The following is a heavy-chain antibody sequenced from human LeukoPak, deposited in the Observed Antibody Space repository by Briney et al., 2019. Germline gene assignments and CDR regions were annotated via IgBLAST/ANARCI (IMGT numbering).Heavy chain of an antibody. V-gene: IGHV4-39*01. CDR2: IYYSGST. CDR3: ARQFATASADTRGYFDF. CDR1: GGSISGSSYY. Sequence: PSETLSLTCTVSGGSISGSSYYWGWIRQPPGKGLEWIGSIYYSGSTYYNPSLMSRATILVDTSKNQFSLKLSSVTAADAAMYYCARQFATASADTRGYFDFWGQGTVVTVSS. D-gene: IGHD2-2*01. J-gene: IGHJ4*02.